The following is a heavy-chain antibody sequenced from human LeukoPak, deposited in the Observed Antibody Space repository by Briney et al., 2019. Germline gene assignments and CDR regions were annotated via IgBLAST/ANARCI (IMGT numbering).Heavy chain of an antibody. CDR3: ARNYDYGGNSDFGY. D-gene: IGHD4-23*01. CDR2: ISSNGGST. CDR1: GFTFSSYA. Sequence: GSLRLSCAASGFTFSSYAMHWVRQAPGKGLEYVSAISSNGGSTYYANSVKGRFTISRDNSKNTLYLQMGSLRAEDMAVYYCARNYDYGGNSDFGYWGQGTLVTVSS. J-gene: IGHJ4*02. V-gene: IGHV3-64*01.